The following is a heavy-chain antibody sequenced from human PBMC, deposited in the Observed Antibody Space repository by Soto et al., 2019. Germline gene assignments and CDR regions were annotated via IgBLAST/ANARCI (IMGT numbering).Heavy chain of an antibody. CDR2: IFYSGSF. J-gene: IGHJ5*02. D-gene: IGHD3-3*01. V-gene: IGHV4-31*03. CDR3: ARPQGDFWSGYYQPQGGFDP. CDR1: GDSISSGGSY. Sequence: SETLSLTCTVSGDSISSGGSYWNWIRQRPGKGLEWMGYIFYSGSFYYTPSLRGRVMMSADTSKNQFYLRLSSVTAADTAVYYCARPQGDFWSGYYQPQGGFDPWGQGTLVTVSS.